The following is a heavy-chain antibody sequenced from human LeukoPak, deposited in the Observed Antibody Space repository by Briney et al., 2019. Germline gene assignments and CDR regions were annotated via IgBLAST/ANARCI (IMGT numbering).Heavy chain of an antibody. CDR2: VYSGDNT. V-gene: IGHV3-53*01. CDR3: ARDREPGTSASRFDY. J-gene: IGHJ4*02. Sequence: GGPLRPSCQAPGSTSSNNYISWSRQPPGKGRDWAPFVYSGDNTYYADSVKGRFTISRDNSKNTLYLQMNSLRAEDTAVYYCARDREPGTSASRFDYWGQGTLVTVSS. D-gene: IGHD2-8*02. CDR1: GSTSSNNY.